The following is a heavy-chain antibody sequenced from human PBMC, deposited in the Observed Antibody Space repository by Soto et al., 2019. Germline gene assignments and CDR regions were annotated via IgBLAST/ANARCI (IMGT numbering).Heavy chain of an antibody. V-gene: IGHV4-59*08. CDR3: ARGENYYDSSGYYIWFDP. D-gene: IGHD3-22*01. CDR1: GGSISSYY. Sequence: AETLSLTCTVSGGSISSYYWSWIRQPPGKGLEWIGYIYYSGSTNYNPSLKSRVTISVDTSKNQFSLKLSSVTAADTAVYYCARGENYYDSSGYYIWFDPWGQGTLVTVS. J-gene: IGHJ5*02. CDR2: IYYSGST.